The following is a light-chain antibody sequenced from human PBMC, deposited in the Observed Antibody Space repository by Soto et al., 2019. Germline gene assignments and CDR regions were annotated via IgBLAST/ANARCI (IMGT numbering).Light chain of an antibody. CDR1: QGISSY. CDR2: AAS. Sequence: IQLIQSPSSLSASVGDGVAITYRASQGISSYLAWYQQKPGKAPKLLIYAASTLQSGVPSRFSGSGSGTDFTLTISSLQPEDFATYYCQQLNSYPLDTFGQGTKLVIK. V-gene: IGKV1-9*01. J-gene: IGKJ2*01. CDR3: QQLNSYPLDT.